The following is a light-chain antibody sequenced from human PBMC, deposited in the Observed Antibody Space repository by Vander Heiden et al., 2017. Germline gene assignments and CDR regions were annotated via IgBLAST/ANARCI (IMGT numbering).Light chain of an antibody. CDR3: SSYTSSSTAV. V-gene: IGLV2-14*03. CDR1: SSDVGGYNY. CDR2: DVS. Sequence: QSALTQPASVSGSPGPSITISCTGTSSDVGGYNYVSWYQQHPVKAPKLMIYDVSNRPSGVSNRFSGSKSGNTASLTISGLQAEDEADYYCSSYTSSSTAVFGGGTKLTVL. J-gene: IGLJ2*01.